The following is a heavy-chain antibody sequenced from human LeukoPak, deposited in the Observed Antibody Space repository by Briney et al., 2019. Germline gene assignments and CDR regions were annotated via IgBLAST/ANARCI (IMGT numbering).Heavy chain of an antibody. CDR2: INHSGST. J-gene: IGHJ4*02. CDR3: ARGGKY. V-gene: IGHV4-34*01. Sequence: SETLSLTCAVCGGSFSGYYWSWIRQPPGKGLEWIGEINHSGSTNYNPSLKSRVTLSVDTSKNQFSLKLSSVTAADTAVYYCARGGKYWGQGTLVTVSS. CDR1: GGSFSGYY.